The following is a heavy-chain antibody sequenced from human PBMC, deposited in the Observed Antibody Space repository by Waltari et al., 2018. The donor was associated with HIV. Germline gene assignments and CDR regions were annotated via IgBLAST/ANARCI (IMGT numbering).Heavy chain of an antibody. CDR3: ATNIVVAATGTFDY. D-gene: IGHD2-15*01. J-gene: IGHJ4*02. CDR2: IRYDGSKK. V-gene: IGHV3-30*02. CDR1: GFTFSGYG. Sequence: QVKLVESGCGVVQPGGSLRHSCAASGFTFSGYGMHWVRQAPGKELEWVTFIRYDGSKKHYADSVKGRFTISRDNSDNTLYLEMNSLRTEDTAVYYCATNIVVAATGTFDYWGQGTRVIVTA.